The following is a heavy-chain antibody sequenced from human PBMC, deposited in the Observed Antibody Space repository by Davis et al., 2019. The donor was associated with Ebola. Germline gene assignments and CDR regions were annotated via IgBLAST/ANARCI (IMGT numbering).Heavy chain of an antibody. CDR2: IFHGGNT. V-gene: IGHV4-4*02. Sequence: MPSETLSLTCHVTGDPISCNHCWRWVGPPLGKGLEWNGEIFHGGNTNYNPSLKSRVTISVDTSKNQFSLKLSSVTAADTAVYYCASAFGGYTYALDYWGQGTLVTVSS. J-gene: IGHJ4*02. D-gene: IGHD5-18*01. CDR1: GDPISCNHC. CDR3: ASAFGGYTYALDY.